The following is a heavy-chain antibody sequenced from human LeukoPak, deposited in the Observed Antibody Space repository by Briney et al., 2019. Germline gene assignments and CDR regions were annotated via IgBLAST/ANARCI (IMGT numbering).Heavy chain of an antibody. D-gene: IGHD3-22*01. J-gene: IGHJ4*02. CDR2: IYYSGST. V-gene: IGHV4-39*07. Sequence: SETLSLTCTVSGGSISSSGYYWGWIRQPPGKGLEWIGSIYYSGSTYYNPSLKSRVTISVDTSKNQFSLKLSSVTAADTAVYYCARSHYYDSSGYYDFDYWGQGTLVTVSS. CDR1: GGSISSSGYY. CDR3: ARSHYYDSSGYYDFDY.